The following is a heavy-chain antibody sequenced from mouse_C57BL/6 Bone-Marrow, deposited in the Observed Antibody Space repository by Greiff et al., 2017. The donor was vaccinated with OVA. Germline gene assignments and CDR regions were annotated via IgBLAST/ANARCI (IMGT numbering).Heavy chain of an antibody. Sequence: EVQLQESGAELVRPGASVKLSCTASGFNIKDDYMHWVKQRPEQGLEWIGWIDPENGDTEYASQFPGKATITADTSTNTAYLQLSSLTSEDTAVYYCTTAYYIAMDYWGQGTSVTVSS. CDR2: IDPENGDT. CDR1: GFNIKDDY. CDR3: TTAYYIAMDY. J-gene: IGHJ4*01. D-gene: IGHD2-12*01. V-gene: IGHV14-4*01.